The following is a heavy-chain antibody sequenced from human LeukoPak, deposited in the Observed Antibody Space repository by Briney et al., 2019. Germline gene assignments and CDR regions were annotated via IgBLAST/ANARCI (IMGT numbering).Heavy chain of an antibody. V-gene: IGHV3-48*02. Sequence: GGSLRLSCEASGFSLSISGMNWVRQAPGRGLEWISYISSSSDLMSYVDSVKGRFTVSRDNAKNSLFLQMNSLRDEDTAVYYCARVLRGLYNLGDWGQGTLVTVSS. CDR1: GFSLSISG. J-gene: IGHJ4*02. CDR3: ARVLRGLYNLGD. D-gene: IGHD3-10*01. CDR2: ISSSSDLM.